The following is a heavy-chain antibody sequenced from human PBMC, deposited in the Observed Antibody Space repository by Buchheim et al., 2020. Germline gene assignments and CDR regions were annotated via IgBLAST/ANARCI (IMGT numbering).Heavy chain of an antibody. D-gene: IGHD3-22*01. V-gene: IGHV1-2*04. Sequence: QVQLVQSGAEVKEPGASVKVSCKASGYTFTGYYMHWVRQAPGQGLEWMGWINPNSGGTNYAQKFQGWVTMTRDTSISTAYMELSRLRSDDTAVYYCARGGPYDSSGYYYNYYYYGMDVWGQGTT. J-gene: IGHJ6*02. CDR1: GYTFTGYY. CDR2: INPNSGGT. CDR3: ARGGPYDSSGYYYNYYYYGMDV.